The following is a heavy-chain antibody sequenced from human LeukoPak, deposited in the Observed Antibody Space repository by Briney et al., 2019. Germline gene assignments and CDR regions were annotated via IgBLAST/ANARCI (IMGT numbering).Heavy chain of an antibody. CDR3: AKCPEIVGATMFDH. CDR1: GFTFSSYA. CDR2: ISGSGGST. J-gene: IGHJ4*02. Sequence: GGSLRLSCAASGFTFSSYAMSWVRQAPGKGLEWVSAISGSGGSTYYADSVKGRFTISRDNSKNTVYMQLNSLRSEDTAVYYCAKCPEIVGATMFDHWGQGTLVTVSS. V-gene: IGHV3-23*01. D-gene: IGHD1-26*01.